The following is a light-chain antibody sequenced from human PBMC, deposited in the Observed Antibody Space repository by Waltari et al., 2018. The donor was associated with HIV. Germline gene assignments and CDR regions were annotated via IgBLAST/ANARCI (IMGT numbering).Light chain of an antibody. CDR3: QVWDNNNAV. CDR2: QDS. CDR1: QLGDKY. J-gene: IGLJ2*01. Sequence: SYELTQPPSMSVSPGQTASITCSGDQLGDKYVCWDQQRPGQSPVMVMYQDSERPSGVPERFSGSISGNTASLTISGTQPLDEADYYCQVWDNNNAVFGGGTKLTVL. V-gene: IGLV3-1*01.